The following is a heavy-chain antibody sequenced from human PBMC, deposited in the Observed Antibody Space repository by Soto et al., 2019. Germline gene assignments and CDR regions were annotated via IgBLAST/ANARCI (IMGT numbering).Heavy chain of an antibody. CDR1: GYTFTSYA. V-gene: IGHV1-3*01. CDR3: ARSSGTSYIWFDP. CDR2: INAGNGNT. J-gene: IGHJ5*02. Sequence: ASVKVSCKASGYTFTSYAMHWVRQAPGQRLEWMGWINAGNGNTKYSQKFQGRVTITRDTSASTAYMELSSLRSEDTAVYYCARSSGTSYIWFDPWGQGTLVTSPQ. D-gene: IGHD1-26*01.